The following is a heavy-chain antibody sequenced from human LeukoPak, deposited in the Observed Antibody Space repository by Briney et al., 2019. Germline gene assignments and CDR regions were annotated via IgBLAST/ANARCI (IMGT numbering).Heavy chain of an antibody. CDR1: GYTLSELS. J-gene: IGHJ6*02. CDR2: IIPIFGTA. Sequence: SVKVSCKVSGYTLSELSMHWVRQAPGKGLEWMGGIIPIFGTANYAQKFQGRVTITADESTSTAYMELSSLRSEDTAVYYCARDERGYDRASYYYYGMDVWGQGTTVTVSS. D-gene: IGHD5-12*01. V-gene: IGHV1-69*13. CDR3: ARDERGYDRASYYYYGMDV.